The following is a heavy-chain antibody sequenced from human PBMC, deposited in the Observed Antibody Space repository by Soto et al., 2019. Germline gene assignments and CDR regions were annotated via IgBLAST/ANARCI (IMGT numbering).Heavy chain of an antibody. CDR3: EIVVVTAIRAFDI. CDR2: IDPSDSYT. Sequence: LKISCKGSGYSFTSYWISWVRQMPGKGLEWMGRIDPSDSYTNYSPSFQGHVTISADKSISTAYLQWSSLKASDTAMYYCEIVVVTAIRAFDIWGQGTMVTVSS. D-gene: IGHD2-21*02. CDR1: GYSFTSYW. J-gene: IGHJ3*02. V-gene: IGHV5-10-1*01.